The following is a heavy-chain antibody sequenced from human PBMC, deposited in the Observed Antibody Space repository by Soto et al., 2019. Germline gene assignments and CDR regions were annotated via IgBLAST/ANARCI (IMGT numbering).Heavy chain of an antibody. CDR2: INTDGSGT. CDR1: GFTFSSDW. J-gene: IGHJ4*02. V-gene: IGHV3-74*01. CDR3: ARDRPRPQHSSAY. Sequence: SLRLSCAASGFTFSSDWMHWVRQAPGKGLVWVSRINTDGSGTTYADSVKGRFTISRDNAKNMVYLQMNSLRAEDTAVYYCARDRPRPQHSSAYWGLGNMVTVSS. D-gene: IGHD6-6*01.